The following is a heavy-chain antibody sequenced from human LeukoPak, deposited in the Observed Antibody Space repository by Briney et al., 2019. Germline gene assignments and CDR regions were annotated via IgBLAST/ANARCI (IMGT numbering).Heavy chain of an antibody. V-gene: IGHV3-11*01. CDR2: ISSSGSTI. CDR1: GFTFSDYY. J-gene: IGHJ3*02. CDR3: ARVSSTTPDAFDI. Sequence: GGSLRLSCAASGFTFSDYYMSWIRQAPGKGLEGVSYISSSGSTIYYADSVKGRFTISSDNAKNSLYLQMNSLRAEDTAVYYCARVSSTTPDAFDIWGQGTMVTVSS. D-gene: IGHD1-26*01.